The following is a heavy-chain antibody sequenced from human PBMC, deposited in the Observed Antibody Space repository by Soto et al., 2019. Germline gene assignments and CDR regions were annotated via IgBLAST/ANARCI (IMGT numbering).Heavy chain of an antibody. CDR2: IYHSGSS. J-gene: IGHJ3*02. V-gene: IGHV4-4*02. D-gene: IGHD3-10*01. CDR3: ARLGGITMVRGVLTAFDI. Sequence: PSETLSLTCAVSGGSISSSNWWSWVRQPPGKGLEWIGEIYHSGSSSYNPSLKSRATISIDKSKNQFSLKLSSVTAADTAVYYFARLGGITMVRGVLTAFDIWGQGTMVTVSS. CDR1: GGSISSSNW.